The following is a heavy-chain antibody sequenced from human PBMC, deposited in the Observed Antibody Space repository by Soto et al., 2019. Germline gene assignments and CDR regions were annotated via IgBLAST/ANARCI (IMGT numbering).Heavy chain of an antibody. Sequence: PGGSLRLSCAASGFTFSSYAMHWVRQAPGKGLEWVAVVSYDGSNKYYADSVKGRFTISRDNSKNTLYLQMNSLRAEDTAVYYCARPSTYYDFWRGTPLDYWGQGTLVTVSS. CDR1: GFTFSSYA. CDR2: VSYDGSNK. D-gene: IGHD3-3*01. V-gene: IGHV3-30-3*01. CDR3: ARPSTYYDFWRGTPLDY. J-gene: IGHJ4*02.